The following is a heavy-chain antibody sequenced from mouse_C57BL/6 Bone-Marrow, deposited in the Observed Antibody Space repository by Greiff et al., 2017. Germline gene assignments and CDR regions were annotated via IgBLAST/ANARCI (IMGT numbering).Heavy chain of an antibody. Sequence: VQLKESGPGLVKPSQTVFLTCTFTGISITTGNYRWSWIRQFPGNKLEWIGYIYYSGTITSNPSLTSRTTITRDTPKNQFFLEMNAVTAEDTATYYCAREDDYDGYYFDYWGQGTTLTVSS. V-gene: IGHV3-5*01. D-gene: IGHD2-4*01. CDR1: GISITTGNYR. CDR3: AREDDYDGYYFDY. J-gene: IGHJ2*01. CDR2: IYYSGTI.